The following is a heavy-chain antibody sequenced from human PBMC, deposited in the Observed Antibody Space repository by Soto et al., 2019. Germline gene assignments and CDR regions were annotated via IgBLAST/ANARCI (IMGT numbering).Heavy chain of an antibody. D-gene: IGHD3-3*01. CDR3: PRDFADLDS. Sequence: LLIISVPCPVADVSSESGRYCRLRLRQPPGKGLEWIGYVYQTGRTSYNPSLKSRVSISMDTSKNQFSLNLDSVTAADTAVYFSPRDFADLDSRVNGTPVPVS. CDR1: DVSSESGRYC. CDR2: VYQTGRT. V-gene: IGHV4-61*01. J-gene: IGHJ4*03.